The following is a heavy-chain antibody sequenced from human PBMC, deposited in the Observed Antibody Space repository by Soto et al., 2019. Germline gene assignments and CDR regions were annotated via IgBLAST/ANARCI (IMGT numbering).Heavy chain of an antibody. CDR1: GYSFTSYW. V-gene: IGHV5-51*01. J-gene: IGHJ4*02. CDR3: AILPLIAAAGLYFDY. CDR2: IYPGDSDT. Sequence: GESLKISCKGSGYSFTSYWIGWVRQMPGKGLEWMGIIYPGDSDTRYSPSFQGQVTISADKSISTAYLQWSSLKASDTAMYYCAILPLIAAAGLYFDYWGQGTLVTVSS. D-gene: IGHD6-13*01.